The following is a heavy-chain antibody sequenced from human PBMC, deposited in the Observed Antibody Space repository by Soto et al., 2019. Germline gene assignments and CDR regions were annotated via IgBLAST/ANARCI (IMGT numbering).Heavy chain of an antibody. CDR2: ISSSSSYI. V-gene: IGHV3-21*01. Sequence: GGSLRLSCAASGFTFSSYSMNWVRQAPGKGLEWVSSISSSSSYIYYADSVKGRFTISRDNAKNSLYLQMNSLRAEDTAVYYCARDINSGSYYNYYYYYGMDVWGQGTTVTVSS. J-gene: IGHJ6*02. CDR1: GFTFSSYS. CDR3: ARDINSGSYYNYYYYYGMDV. D-gene: IGHD1-26*01.